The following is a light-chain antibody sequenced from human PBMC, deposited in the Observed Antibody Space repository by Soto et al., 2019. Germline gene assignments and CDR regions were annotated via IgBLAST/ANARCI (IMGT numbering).Light chain of an antibody. CDR1: QSSSVW. J-gene: IGKJ1*01. CDR3: RQYNSYSPT. Sequence: DIQMTQSPSTLSASVGDRVTITCLARQSSSVWLAWYQQRAWKAPNPLIYNESRLESGVPSRFSGSGSETEFTLTISGLQPGDSETYYCRQYNSYSPTFGHGNKVQVK. V-gene: IGKV1-5*03. CDR2: NES.